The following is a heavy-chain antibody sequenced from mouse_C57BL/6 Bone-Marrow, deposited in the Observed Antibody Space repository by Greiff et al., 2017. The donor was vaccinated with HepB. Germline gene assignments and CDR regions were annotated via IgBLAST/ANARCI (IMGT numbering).Heavy chain of an antibody. D-gene: IGHD2-3*01. V-gene: IGHV1-53*01. J-gene: IGHJ4*01. CDR1: GYTFTSYW. CDR2: INPRNGGT. Sequence: QVQLQQPGTELVKPGASVKLSCKASGYTFTSYWIHWVKQRPGQGLEWIGNINPRNGGTDYSEKFKSKATLTVDKSSSTAYMQLSSLSSEESVAYYCARGWLPYAMDYWGQGTSVTVSA. CDR3: ARGWLPYAMDY.